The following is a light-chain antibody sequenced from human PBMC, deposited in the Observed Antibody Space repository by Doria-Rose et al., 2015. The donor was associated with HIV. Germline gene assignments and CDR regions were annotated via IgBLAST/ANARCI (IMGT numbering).Light chain of an antibody. J-gene: IGKJ3*01. CDR3: QQYYDTPS. CDR1: QSLLYTSKNY. V-gene: IGKV4-1*01. Sequence: DIQMTQSPESLGMSLGEGATLNCKSNQSLLYTSKNYLAWYQQKPGQPPKLLIYWAPTRQSGVPARFSGSGSGTDFTLTISSLEAEDVAVYYCQQYYDTPSFGPGTTVDIK. CDR2: WAP.